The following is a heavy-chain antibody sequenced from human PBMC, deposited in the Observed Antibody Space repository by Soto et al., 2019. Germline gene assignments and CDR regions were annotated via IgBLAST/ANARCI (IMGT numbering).Heavy chain of an antibody. Sequence: GGSLRLSCAASGFTFSSYAMSWVRQAPGKGLEWVSAISGSGGSTYYADSVKGRFTISRDNSKNTLYLQMNSLRAEDTAVYYCAKVGYYDILTGPYPFDYWGQGTLVTVSS. CDR3: AKVGYYDILTGPYPFDY. V-gene: IGHV3-23*01. CDR2: ISGSGGST. CDR1: GFTFSSYA. D-gene: IGHD3-9*01. J-gene: IGHJ4*02.